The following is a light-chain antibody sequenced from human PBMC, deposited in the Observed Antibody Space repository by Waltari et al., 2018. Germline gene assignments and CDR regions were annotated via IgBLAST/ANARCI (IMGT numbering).Light chain of an antibody. CDR2: EVT. J-gene: IGLJ3*02. CDR3: SSYAGGSSLM. CDR1: STDVEGYDA. V-gene: IGLV2-8*01. Sequence: QSALTQPPPASGSPGQSITISCTGISTDVEGYDAVFWYQQHPGKAPKHLIYEVTKRPSGVPDRFSGSKSDNTASLAVSGLQAEDEADYYCSSYAGGSSLMFGGGTKLT.